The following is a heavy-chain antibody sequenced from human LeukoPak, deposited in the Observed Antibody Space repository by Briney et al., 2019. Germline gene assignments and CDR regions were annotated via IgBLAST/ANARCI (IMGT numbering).Heavy chain of an antibody. CDR3: AGLVLDY. Sequence: GGSLRLSCTASDFTVSGNYMSWVRQAPGKGLEWVSIIYSGGSTYYTDSVKGRFTISRDNAKNSLYLQMNSLRAEDTAVYYCAGLVLDYWGQGTLVTVSS. CDR1: DFTVSGNY. V-gene: IGHV3-53*01. D-gene: IGHD6-19*01. J-gene: IGHJ4*02. CDR2: IYSGGST.